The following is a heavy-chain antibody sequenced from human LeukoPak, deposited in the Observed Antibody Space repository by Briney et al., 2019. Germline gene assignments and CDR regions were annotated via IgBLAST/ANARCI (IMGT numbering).Heavy chain of an antibody. J-gene: IGHJ4*02. V-gene: IGHV3-21*01. CDR1: GFTFSSYS. CDR3: ARETPQGLPDY. Sequence: GGSLRLSCAASGFTFSSYSMNWVRQAPGKGLEWVSSISSSSSYIYYADSVKGRFTISRDNAKNSLYLQMNSLRAEDTAVYYCARETPQGLPDYWGQGTLVTVSS. D-gene: IGHD5-12*01. CDR2: ISSSSSYI.